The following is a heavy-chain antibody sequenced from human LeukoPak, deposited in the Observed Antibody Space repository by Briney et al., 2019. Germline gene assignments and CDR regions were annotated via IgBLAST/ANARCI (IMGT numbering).Heavy chain of an antibody. Sequence: SSETLSLTCTVSGGSISSGAYYWGWIRQHPGKGPQWIGNIDYSGSTYYNPSLKSRVTILMDTSRNRFSLKLTSLTAADTAVYYCARVPYGDYVDYWGQGNLVTVSS. J-gene: IGHJ4*02. CDR1: GGSISSGAYY. V-gene: IGHV4-31*03. CDR3: ARVPYGDYVDY. D-gene: IGHD4-17*01. CDR2: IDYSGST.